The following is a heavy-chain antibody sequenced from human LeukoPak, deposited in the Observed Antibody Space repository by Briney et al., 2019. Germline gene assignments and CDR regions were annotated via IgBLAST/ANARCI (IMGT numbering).Heavy chain of an antibody. D-gene: IGHD6-19*01. Sequence: GGSLRLSCAASGFTFSSYSMNWVRQAPGKGLECVSSISSSSSYIYYADSVKGRFTISRDNAKNSLYLQMNSLRAEDTAVYYCARDVYSSGWYSSYYFDYWGQGTLVTVSS. CDR1: GFTFSSYS. J-gene: IGHJ4*02. CDR3: ARDVYSSGWYSSYYFDY. V-gene: IGHV3-21*01. CDR2: ISSSSSYI.